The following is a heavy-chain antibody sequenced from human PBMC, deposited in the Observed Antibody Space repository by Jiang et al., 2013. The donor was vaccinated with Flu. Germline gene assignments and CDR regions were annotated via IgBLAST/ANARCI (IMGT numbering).Heavy chain of an antibody. J-gene: IGHJ6*02. V-gene: IGHV1-2*02. D-gene: IGHD2-21*02. CDR2: INPNSGGT. CDR1: GYTFTGYY. CDR3: ARDRIPLAYCGGDCYLNAMDV. Sequence: GAEVKKPGASVKVSCKASGYTFTGYYIHWVRQAPGQGLEWMGWINPNSGGTNYAQKFQGRVTMTRDTSINTAYMELSRLRSDDTAVYYCARDRIPLAYCGGDCYLNAMDVWGQGTTVTVSS.